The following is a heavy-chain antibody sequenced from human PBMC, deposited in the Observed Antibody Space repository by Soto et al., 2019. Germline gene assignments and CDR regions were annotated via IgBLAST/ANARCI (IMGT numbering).Heavy chain of an antibody. CDR3: VRDSIMIRGESAAFDV. D-gene: IGHD5-12*01. J-gene: IGHJ3*01. V-gene: IGHV1-69*01. Sequence: QLVQSGAEVKKPGSTVRVSCEASGGNFMESAISWVRQVPGQGLEWMGVIVVAFGKGNYAQKFRGRITITADASASTAYMELSSLTAEDTAMYYCVRDSIMIRGESAAFDVWGQGAMVTVSS. CDR1: GGNFMESA. CDR2: IVVAFGKG.